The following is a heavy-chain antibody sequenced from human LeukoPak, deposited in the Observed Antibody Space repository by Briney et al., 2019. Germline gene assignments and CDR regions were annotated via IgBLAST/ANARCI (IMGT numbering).Heavy chain of an antibody. CDR3: ARDVWFGAGRTFDY. V-gene: IGHV4-4*07. J-gene: IGHJ4*02. Sequence: SETLSLTCTVSRGSTSAYYWSWIRQPAGKGLEWIGRIYTSGSTNYNPSLKSRVTISVDTSKNQFSLKLSSVTAADTAVYYCARDVWFGAGRTFDYWGQGTLVTVSS. D-gene: IGHD3-10*01. CDR1: RGSTSAYY. CDR2: IYTSGST.